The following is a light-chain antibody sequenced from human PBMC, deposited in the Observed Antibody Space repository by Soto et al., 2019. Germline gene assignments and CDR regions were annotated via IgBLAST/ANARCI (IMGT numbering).Light chain of an antibody. CDR3: QQYGSSRT. V-gene: IGKV3-20*01. J-gene: IGKJ1*01. CDR2: GAS. Sequence: EIVLTQSPGTLSLSPGERATLSCRASQSVSSSYLAWYQQKPGQAPRLLIYGASSRDTGIPDRFSGSGSGTLFTLTISRLEPEDFSVYYCQQYGSSRTFGQGTKVEIK. CDR1: QSVSSSY.